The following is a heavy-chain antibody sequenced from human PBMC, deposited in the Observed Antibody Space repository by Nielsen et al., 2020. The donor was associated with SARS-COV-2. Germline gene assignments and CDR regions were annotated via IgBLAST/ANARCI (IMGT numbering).Heavy chain of an antibody. CDR3: AKLAASGWNPNDY. D-gene: IGHD6-19*01. Sequence: SLKISCAASGFTFDDYAMHWVRQAPGKDLEWVSGISWNSGSIGYADSVKGRFTISRDNAKNSLYLQMNSLRAEDTALYYCAKLAASGWNPNDYWGQGTLVTVSS. J-gene: IGHJ4*02. CDR2: ISWNSGSI. V-gene: IGHV3-9*01. CDR1: GFTFDDYA.